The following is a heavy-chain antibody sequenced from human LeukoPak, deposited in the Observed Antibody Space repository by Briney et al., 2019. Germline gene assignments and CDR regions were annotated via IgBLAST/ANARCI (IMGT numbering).Heavy chain of an antibody. V-gene: IGHV4-59*08. J-gene: IGHJ4*02. CDR3: ARKGSSSWSLKY. CDR2: IYYSGNT. Sequence: SETLSLTYTVSGGSISSYYWSWIRQPPGKGLELIGYIYYSGNTDYNPSLKSRVTISLGTSNNQFSLKLSSVTAADTAVYYCARKGSSSWSLKYWGQGTLVTVSS. D-gene: IGHD6-6*01. CDR1: GGSISSYY.